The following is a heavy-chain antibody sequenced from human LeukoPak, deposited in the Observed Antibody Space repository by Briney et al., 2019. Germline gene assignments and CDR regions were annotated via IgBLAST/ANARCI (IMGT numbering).Heavy chain of an antibody. D-gene: IGHD3-3*01. CDR1: GYTFTSYY. CDR3: ARGSTSMYYDFWSGYFSPDY. CDR2: INPSGGST. J-gene: IGHJ4*02. V-gene: IGHV1-46*01. Sequence: GASVKVSCKASGYTFTSYYMHWVRQAPGQGLEWMGIINPSGGSTSYAQKFQGRVTMTRDTSTSTVYMELSSLRSEDTAVYYCARGSTSMYYDFWSGYFSPDYWGQGTLVTVSS.